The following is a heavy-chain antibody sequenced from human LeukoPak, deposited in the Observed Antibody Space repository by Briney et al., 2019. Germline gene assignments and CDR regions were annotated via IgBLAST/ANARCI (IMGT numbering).Heavy chain of an antibody. D-gene: IGHD2-2*01. CDR2: INPNSGCT. Sequence: ASVKVSCKASGYTFTGYYMHWVRQSTGQGLEWVGWINPNSGCTDYAQKYQGWVTMTRDTSISTAYMELSRLRSDDTAVYFCARVGAYCTSTSCFDYWGQGTLVTVSS. V-gene: IGHV1-2*04. J-gene: IGHJ4*02. CDR3: ARVGAYCTSTSCFDY. CDR1: GYTFTGYY.